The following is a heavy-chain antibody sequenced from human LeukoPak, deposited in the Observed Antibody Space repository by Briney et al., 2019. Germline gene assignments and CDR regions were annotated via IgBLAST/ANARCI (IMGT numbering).Heavy chain of an antibody. Sequence: PGGSLRLSCAASGFTFSSYGMSWVRQAPGKGLEWVSSIGSSGGSTYYADSVKGRFTISRDNSKNTLSLHMNSLRAEDTAVYYCAREEYDSSGYSRFDPWGQGTLVTVSS. CDR2: IGSSGGST. V-gene: IGHV3-23*01. D-gene: IGHD3-22*01. CDR3: AREEYDSSGYSRFDP. CDR1: GFTFSSYG. J-gene: IGHJ5*02.